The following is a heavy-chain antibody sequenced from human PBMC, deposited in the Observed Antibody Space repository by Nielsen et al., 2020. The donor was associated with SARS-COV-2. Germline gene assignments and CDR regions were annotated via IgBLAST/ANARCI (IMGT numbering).Heavy chain of an antibody. CDR1: GFRFTSYT. D-gene: IGHD6-25*01. V-gene: IGHV3-21*01. CDR2: ITMSGSYM. CDR3: ARDQDGGAATSNWYFDL. Sequence: GESLKISCAASGFRFTSYTMNWVRQAPGKGLEWVASITMSGSYMYYADSVRGRFTVSRDNAENSLSLQMNSLRDEDTALYYCARDQDGGAATSNWYFDLWGRGTLVIVSS. J-gene: IGHJ2*01.